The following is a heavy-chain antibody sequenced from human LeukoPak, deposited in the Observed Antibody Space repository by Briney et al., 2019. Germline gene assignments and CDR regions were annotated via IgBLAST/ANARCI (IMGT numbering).Heavy chain of an antibody. CDR2: IKKDGSDK. J-gene: IGHJ4*02. Sequence: QAGGSLRLSCAASGFTFSSYWMSWVRQAPGKGLEWVANIKKDGSDKYYVDSVKGRFTISRDNAKTSLYLQMNSLRAEDTAVYYCARHLSGVTGYTYGRGIDYWGQGTLVTVSS. V-gene: IGHV3-7*01. CDR3: ARHLSGVTGYTYGRGIDY. CDR1: GFTFSSYW. D-gene: IGHD5-18*01.